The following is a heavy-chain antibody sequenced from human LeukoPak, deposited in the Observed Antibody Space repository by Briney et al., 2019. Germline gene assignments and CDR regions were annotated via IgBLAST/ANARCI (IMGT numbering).Heavy chain of an antibody. CDR2: IHYSGSA. V-gene: IGHV4-61*05. Sequence: PSETLSLTCTVSGGSISSNDYYCGWIRQPPGTGLEWIGYIHYSGSANYNPSLKSRLTISVDTSKNQFSLKLSSVTAADTAVYYCARVELSSTPDYWGQGTLVTVSS. CDR3: ARVELSSTPDY. D-gene: IGHD1-7*01. CDR1: GGSISSNDYY. J-gene: IGHJ4*02.